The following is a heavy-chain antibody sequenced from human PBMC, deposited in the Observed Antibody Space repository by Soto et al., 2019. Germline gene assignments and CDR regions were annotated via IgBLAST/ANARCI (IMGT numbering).Heavy chain of an antibody. Sequence: EVQLVESGGGLVQPGGSLRLSCAASGFTFSSYDMHGVRQATGKGLEWVSAIGTAGDTYYPGSVKGRFTISRENAKNSLYLQMNSLRAGDTAVYYCAREAPFDAFDIWGQGTMVTVSS. CDR1: GFTFSSYD. V-gene: IGHV3-13*04. CDR2: IGTAGDT. J-gene: IGHJ3*02. CDR3: AREAPFDAFDI.